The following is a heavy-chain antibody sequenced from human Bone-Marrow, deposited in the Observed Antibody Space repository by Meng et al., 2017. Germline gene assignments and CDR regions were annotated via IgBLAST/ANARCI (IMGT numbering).Heavy chain of an antibody. Sequence: GESLKISCAASGFTFSSYAMSWVRQAPGKGLEWVSGIVGSGYSTFYADTVKGRFTISRDNSKNTLYVQMSGLTAEDTAVYYCARYDYVWGSYVFWGQGTLVTVSS. CDR3: ARYDYVWGSYVF. CDR1: GFTFSSYA. J-gene: IGHJ4*02. V-gene: IGHV3-23*01. CDR2: IVGSGYST. D-gene: IGHD3-16*01.